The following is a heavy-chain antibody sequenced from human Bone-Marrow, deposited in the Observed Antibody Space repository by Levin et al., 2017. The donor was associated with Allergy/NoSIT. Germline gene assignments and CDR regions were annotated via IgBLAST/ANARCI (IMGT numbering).Heavy chain of an antibody. CDR3: ARVLGASGTY. D-gene: IGHD3-10*01. CDR2: INPNSGGT. V-gene: IGHV1-2*02. J-gene: IGHJ4*02. CDR1: GYNFTGYY. Sequence: ASEKVSCKASGYNFTGYYMHWVRQAPGQGLEWMGWINPNSGGTNYAQNFQGRVTMTRDTSINTAYMELSRLRSDDTAVYYCARVLGASGTYWGQGTLVTVSS.